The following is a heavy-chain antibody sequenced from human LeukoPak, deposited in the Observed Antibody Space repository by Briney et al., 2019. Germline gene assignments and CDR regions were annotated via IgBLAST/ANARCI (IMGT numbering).Heavy chain of an antibody. CDR2: ISNYFGVT. V-gene: IGHV1-18*04. J-gene: IGHJ5*02. D-gene: IGHD4-11*01. Sequence: ASVNVSCKASGFRFSSFGVSWVRQAPGQGLEWMGWISNYFGVTHYAEKFEGRVTMTVDTSTTTVYMELRSLKYDDTAIYYCARDSDYSGNGNGDWFDPWGQGTVVIVSS. CDR3: ARDSDYSGNGNGDWFDP. CDR1: GFRFSSFG.